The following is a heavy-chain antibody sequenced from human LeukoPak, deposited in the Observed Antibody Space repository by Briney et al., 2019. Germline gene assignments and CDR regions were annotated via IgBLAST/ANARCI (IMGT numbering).Heavy chain of an antibody. CDR1: GGSISSYS. J-gene: IGHJ5*02. CDR2: IYHSGST. Sequence: SETLSLTCTVSGGSISSYSWSWIRQPPGKGLEWIGYIYHSGSTYYNPSLKSRVTISVDRSKNQFSLKLSSVTAADTAVYYCARVSDFWSGYYPNWFDPWGQGTLVTVSS. D-gene: IGHD3-3*01. V-gene: IGHV4-30-2*01. CDR3: ARVSDFWSGYYPNWFDP.